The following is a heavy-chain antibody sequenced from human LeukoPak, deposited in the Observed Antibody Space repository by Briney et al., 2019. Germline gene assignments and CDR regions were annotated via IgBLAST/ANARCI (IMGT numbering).Heavy chain of an antibody. CDR3: ARGATSKFDY. CDR2: MNPNSSNT. Sequence: GASVKVSCKASGYTFTSYDINWVRQATGQGLGWMGWMNPNSSNTGYAQKFQGRVTMTRNTSISTAYMELSSLRSEDTAVYYCARGATSKFDYWGQGTLVTVSS. D-gene: IGHD5-12*01. J-gene: IGHJ4*02. CDR1: GYTFTSYD. V-gene: IGHV1-8*01.